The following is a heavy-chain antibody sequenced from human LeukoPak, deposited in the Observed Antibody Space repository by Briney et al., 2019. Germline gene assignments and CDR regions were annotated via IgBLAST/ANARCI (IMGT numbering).Heavy chain of an antibody. D-gene: IGHD3-22*01. V-gene: IGHV3-33*08. CDR2: IWYDGNNK. CDR1: GFPFSNHG. Sequence: GGSLRLSCAASGFPFSNHGMHWVRQAPGKGLEWVAIIWYDGNNKYYADSVKGRFTISRDNSKNTLYLQMNSLRAEDTAVYYCARDLYYYDSSGLEFGYWGQGTLVTVSS. CDR3: ARDLYYYDSSGLEFGY. J-gene: IGHJ4*02.